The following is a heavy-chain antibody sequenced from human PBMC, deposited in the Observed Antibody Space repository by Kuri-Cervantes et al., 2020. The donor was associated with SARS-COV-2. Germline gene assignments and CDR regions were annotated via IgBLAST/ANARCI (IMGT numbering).Heavy chain of an antibody. CDR3: ARDPKLGLPPA. Sequence: LSLTCAASGFTFSDYYMSWIRQAPGKGLEWVSYISSSGSTIYYADSVKGRFTISRDNAKNSLYLQMNSLRAEDTAVYYCARDPKLGLPPAWGQGTLVTVSS. CDR1: GFTFSDYY. CDR2: ISSSGSTI. J-gene: IGHJ5*02. D-gene: IGHD1-7*01. V-gene: IGHV3-11*04.